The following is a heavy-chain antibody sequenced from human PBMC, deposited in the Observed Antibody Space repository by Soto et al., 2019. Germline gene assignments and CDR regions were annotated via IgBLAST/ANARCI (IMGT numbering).Heavy chain of an antibody. CDR2: IYYSGST. CDR1: GGSISSGDYY. D-gene: IGHD3-9*01. J-gene: IGHJ4*02. V-gene: IGHV4-30-4*01. CDR3: ARVPLKYYDISTGYPHFLPLET. Sequence: PSETLSLTCTVSGGSISSGDYYWSWIRQPPGKGLEWIGYIYYSGSTYYNPSLKSRVTISVDTSKNQFSLKLSSVTAADTAVYYCARVPLKYYDISTGYPHFLPLETWGQGNPVTVSS.